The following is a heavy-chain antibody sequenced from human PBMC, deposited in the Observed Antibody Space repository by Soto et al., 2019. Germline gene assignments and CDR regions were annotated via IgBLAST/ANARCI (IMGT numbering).Heavy chain of an antibody. CDR3: ARSVSVRYYYYMDV. CDR2: IYYSGST. J-gene: IGHJ6*03. D-gene: IGHD3-10*01. CDR1: GGSISSGGYY. V-gene: IGHV4-31*03. Sequence: SETLSLTCTVSGGSISSGGYYWSWIRQHPGKGLEWIGYIYYSGSTYYNPSLKSRVTISVDTSKNQFSLKLSSVTAADTAVYYCARSVSVRYYYYMDVWGKGTTVTVSS.